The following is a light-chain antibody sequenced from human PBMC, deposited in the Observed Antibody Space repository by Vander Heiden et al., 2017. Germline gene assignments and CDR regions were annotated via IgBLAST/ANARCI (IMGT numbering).Light chain of an antibody. CDR2: EAS. CDR3: QQYKTFPLT. Sequence: IQITASPPTLSASTRDKATITCRASQSISPWLAWYQQEPRQAPKLLIYEASTLESGIPSGFAGSGSETRVALTICTPHPGDSATYYCQQYKTFPLTFGGETKLEI. V-gene: IGKV1-5*03. J-gene: IGKJ4*01. CDR1: QSISPW.